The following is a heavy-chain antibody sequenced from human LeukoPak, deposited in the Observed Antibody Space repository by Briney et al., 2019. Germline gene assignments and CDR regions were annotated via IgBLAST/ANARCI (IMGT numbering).Heavy chain of an antibody. V-gene: IGHV3-23*01. CDR2: TSDRGDYT. Sequence: PGGSLRLSCAASGFTFTSYSMSWVRQAPGKGLEWVSGTSDRGDYTYYADSVKGRFTISRDNSKNTLYLQMNSLRAEDTAVYYCARVSCSTTSCKYPFDYWGQGTLVTVSS. CDR1: GFTFTSYS. CDR3: ARVSCSTTSCKYPFDY. J-gene: IGHJ4*02. D-gene: IGHD2-2*01.